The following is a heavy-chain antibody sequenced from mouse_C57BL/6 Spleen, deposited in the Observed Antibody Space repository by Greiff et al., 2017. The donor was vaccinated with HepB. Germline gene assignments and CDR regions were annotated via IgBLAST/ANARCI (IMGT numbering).Heavy chain of an antibody. CDR3: ARGGYYGSPYFDY. D-gene: IGHD1-1*01. J-gene: IGHJ2*01. V-gene: IGHV1-52*01. CDR2: IDPSDSET. Sequence: VKLQQPGAELVRPGSSVKLSCKASGYTFTSYWMHWVKQRPIQGLEWIGNIDPSDSETHYNQKFKDKATLTVDKSSSTAYMQLSSLTSEDSAVYYCARGGYYGSPYFDYWGQGTTLTVSS. CDR1: GYTFTSYW.